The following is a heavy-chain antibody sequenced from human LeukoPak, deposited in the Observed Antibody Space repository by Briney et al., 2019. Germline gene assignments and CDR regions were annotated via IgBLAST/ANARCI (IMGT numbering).Heavy chain of an antibody. V-gene: IGHV3-20*04. CDR3: ARAVTTIYYYMDV. J-gene: IGHJ6*03. CDR2: INWNGGST. CDR1: GFTFDDYG. D-gene: IGHD4-17*01. Sequence: GGSLRLSCAASGFTFDDYGMSWVRQDPGKGLEWVSGINWNGGSTGYADSVKGRFTISRDNAKNSLYLQMNSLRAEDTALYYCARAVTTIYYYMDVWGKGTTVTVSS.